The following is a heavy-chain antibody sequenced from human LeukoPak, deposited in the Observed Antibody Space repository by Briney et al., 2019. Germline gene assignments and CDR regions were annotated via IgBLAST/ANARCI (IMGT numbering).Heavy chain of an antibody. J-gene: IGHJ4*02. D-gene: IGHD5-24*01. CDR2: INAANGYA. V-gene: IGHV1-3*03. CDR3: AIRDGHTDH. Sequence: GASVKVSCKASGYTFTSYAMHWVRQAPGQRPEWLGWINAANGYAKYSQELQGRVIITRDTSASTAYMELSSLRSEDMAIYYCAIRDGHTDHWGQGTLVTVSS. CDR1: GYTFTSYA.